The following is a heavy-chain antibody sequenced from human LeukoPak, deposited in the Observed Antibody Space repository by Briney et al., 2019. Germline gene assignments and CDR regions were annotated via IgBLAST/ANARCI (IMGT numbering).Heavy chain of an antibody. J-gene: IGHJ4*02. CDR3: AREEYYYDSSGYLYYFDY. V-gene: IGHV4-34*01. CDR1: GGSFSGYY. D-gene: IGHD3-22*01. Sequence: SETLSLTCAVYGGSFSGYYWSWIRQPPGKGLEWIGEINHSGSTNYDPSLKSRVTMSVDTSKTQLSLKLSSVTAADTAVYYCAREEYYYDSSGYLYYFDYWGQGALVTVSS. CDR2: INHSGST.